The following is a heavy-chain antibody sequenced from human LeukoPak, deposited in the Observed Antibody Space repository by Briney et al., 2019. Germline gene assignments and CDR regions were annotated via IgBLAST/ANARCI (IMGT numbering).Heavy chain of an antibody. Sequence: PSETLSLTCTVSGGSISSGRFYWGWTRQPPGKGLEWIGSIYYSGTTYYNPSLKSRVTISVDTSKNQFSLKLSSVTAADTAVYYCARDSSIEGDYFDYWGQGTLVTVSS. J-gene: IGHJ4*02. D-gene: IGHD6-13*01. CDR1: GGSISSGRFY. CDR2: IYYSGTT. CDR3: ARDSSIEGDYFDY. V-gene: IGHV4-39*02.